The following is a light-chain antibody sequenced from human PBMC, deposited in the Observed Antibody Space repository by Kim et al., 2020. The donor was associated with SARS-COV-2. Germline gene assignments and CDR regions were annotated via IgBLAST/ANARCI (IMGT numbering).Light chain of an antibody. CDR3: CSYAGSYTLYV. J-gene: IGLJ1*01. CDR2: DVS. V-gene: IGLV2-11*01. CDR1: SSDVGGYNY. Sequence: QSALTQPRSVSGSPGQSVTISCTGTSSDVGGYNYVSWYQQHPGKAPKLMIYDVSKGPSGVPDRFSGSKSGNTASLTISGLQAEDEADYYCCSYAGSYTLYVFGTGTKVTVL.